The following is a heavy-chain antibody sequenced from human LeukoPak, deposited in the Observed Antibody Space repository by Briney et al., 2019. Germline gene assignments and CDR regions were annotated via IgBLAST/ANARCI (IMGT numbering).Heavy chain of an antibody. Sequence: PAETLSLTCTVSGGSISSYYWSWIRQPPGKGLEWIGYIYYSGSTNYNPSLKSRVTMSVDTSKNQFSLKLSSVTAADTAVYYCARGDTMTTAGLDYWGQGTIPTVPS. D-gene: IGHD4-11*01. CDR3: ARGDTMTTAGLDY. J-gene: IGHJ4*02. CDR1: GGSISSYY. V-gene: IGHV4-59*01. CDR2: IYYSGST.